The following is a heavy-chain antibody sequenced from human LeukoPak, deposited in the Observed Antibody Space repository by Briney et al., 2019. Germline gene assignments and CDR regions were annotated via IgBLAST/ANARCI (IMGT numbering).Heavy chain of an antibody. CDR1: GFTFSDYY. Sequence: GGSLRLSCAASGFTFSDYYMSWIRQAPGKGLEWVSYISSSSSTIYYADSVKGRFTISRDNAKNSLYLQMNSLRAEDTAVYYCARPRYSSSWRYAFDIWGQGTMVTVSS. D-gene: IGHD6-13*01. CDR2: ISSSSSTI. V-gene: IGHV3-11*04. CDR3: ARPRYSSSWRYAFDI. J-gene: IGHJ3*02.